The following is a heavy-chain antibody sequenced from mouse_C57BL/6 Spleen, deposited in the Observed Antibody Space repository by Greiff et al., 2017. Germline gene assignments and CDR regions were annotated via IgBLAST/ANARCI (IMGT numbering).Heavy chain of an antibody. Sequence: VQLKESGAELVKPGASVKLSCTASGFNIKDYYMHWVKQRTEQGLEWIGRIDPEDGETKYAPKFQGKATITADTSSNTAYLQLSSLTSEDTAVYYCARSDTTVVATPDYWGQGTTLTVSS. D-gene: IGHD1-1*01. V-gene: IGHV14-2*01. CDR3: ARSDTTVVATPDY. CDR2: IDPEDGET. J-gene: IGHJ2*01. CDR1: GFNIKDYY.